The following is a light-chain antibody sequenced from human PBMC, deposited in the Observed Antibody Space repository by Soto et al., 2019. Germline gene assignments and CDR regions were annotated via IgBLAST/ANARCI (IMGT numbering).Light chain of an antibody. J-gene: IGLJ2*01. CDR1: YSGSKS. V-gene: IGLV3-21*01. CDR2: NDG. CDR3: QVWESGSAHVI. Sequence: SYELTQPPSVSVAPGQTAGMTCGGDYSGSKSVHWYQQKAGQAPVLVIYNDGDRPSGIPERFSGSNSGNTATLTISRVEAGYEADYYCQVWESGSAHVIFGGGTKLTVL.